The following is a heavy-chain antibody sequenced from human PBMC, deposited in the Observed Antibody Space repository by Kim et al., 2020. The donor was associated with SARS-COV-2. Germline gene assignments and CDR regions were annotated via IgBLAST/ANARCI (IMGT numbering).Heavy chain of an antibody. V-gene: IGHV4-34*01. CDR2: INHSGST. Sequence: SETLSLTCAVYGGSFSGYYWSWIRQPPGKGLEWIGEINHSGSTNYNPSLKSRVTISVDTSKNQFSLKLSSVTAADTAVYYCARTAMVTGANDYWGQGTLVTVSS. J-gene: IGHJ4*02. CDR1: GGSFSGYY. CDR3: ARTAMVTGANDY. D-gene: IGHD5-18*01.